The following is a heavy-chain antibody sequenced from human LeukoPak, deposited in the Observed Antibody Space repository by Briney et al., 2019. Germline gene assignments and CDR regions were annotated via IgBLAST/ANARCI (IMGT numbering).Heavy chain of an antibody. V-gene: IGHV3-21*01. CDR3: ARYYDFWSGYVDY. CDR2: ISSSSSYI. Sequence: GGSLRLSCAASGFTFSSYAMNWVRQAPGKGLEWVSSISSSSSYIYYADSVKGRFTISRDNAKNSLYLQMNSLRAEDTAVYYCARYYDFWSGYVDYWGQGTLVTVSS. J-gene: IGHJ4*02. D-gene: IGHD3-3*01. CDR1: GFTFSSYA.